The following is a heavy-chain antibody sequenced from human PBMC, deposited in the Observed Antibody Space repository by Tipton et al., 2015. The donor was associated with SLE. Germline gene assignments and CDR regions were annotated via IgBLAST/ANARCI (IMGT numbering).Heavy chain of an antibody. D-gene: IGHD6-13*01. CDR3: VRGGDNSSWFY. CDR1: GFTFRSFA. V-gene: IGHV3-66*02. Sequence: SLRLSCAASGFTFRSFAMSWVRQAPGKGLEWVSTIYSGGYTYYAESVKGRFTISRDNSQKTVYLHMSSLRSEDTAVYYCVRGGDNSSWFYWGQGTLVTVSS. CDR2: IYSGGYT. J-gene: IGHJ4*02.